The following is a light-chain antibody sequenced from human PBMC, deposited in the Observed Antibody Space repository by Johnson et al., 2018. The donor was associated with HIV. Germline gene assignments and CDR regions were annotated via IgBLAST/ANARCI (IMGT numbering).Light chain of an antibody. J-gene: IGLJ1*01. V-gene: IGLV1-51*02. CDR2: ENN. CDR1: SSNIGNNY. CDR3: GTWDTSLSVYV. Sequence: QSVLTQPPSVSAAPGQKVSISCSGSSSNIGNNYVSWYQQLPGTAPKLLIYENNKRPSGIPDRFSGSKSDTSATLGITGLQTGDEAEYYCGTWDTSLSVYVFGTGPKVTVL.